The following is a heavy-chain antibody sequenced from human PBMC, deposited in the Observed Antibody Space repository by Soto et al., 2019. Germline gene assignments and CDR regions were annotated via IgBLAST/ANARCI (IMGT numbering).Heavy chain of an antibody. CDR2: IYYSGNT. CDR1: GGSISSGGYY. D-gene: IGHD5-12*01. CDR3: ARPCCGYDGDEYGMDV. Sequence: QVQLQESGPGLVKPSQTLSLTCTVSGGSISSGGYYWSWIRQHPGKGLEWIGYIYYSGNTYYNPSLKSRVTISVDTSKNQFSLKLSSVTAADTAVYYCARPCCGYDGDEYGMDVWGQGTTVTVSS. J-gene: IGHJ6*02. V-gene: IGHV4-31*03.